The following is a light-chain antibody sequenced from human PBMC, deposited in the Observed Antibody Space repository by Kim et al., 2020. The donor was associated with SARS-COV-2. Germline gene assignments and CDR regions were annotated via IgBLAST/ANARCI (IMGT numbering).Light chain of an antibody. V-gene: IGKV3-20*01. CDR2: SAS. Sequence: PGDRATLSCRASESVGSGNLAWYQQKPGQTPRLLIYSASIRSNDIPDRFSGSGSGTDFSLTISRLEPEDFAVYYCYYYGSSPWTFGQGTKVDIK. J-gene: IGKJ1*01. CDR1: ESVGSGN. CDR3: YYYGSSPWT.